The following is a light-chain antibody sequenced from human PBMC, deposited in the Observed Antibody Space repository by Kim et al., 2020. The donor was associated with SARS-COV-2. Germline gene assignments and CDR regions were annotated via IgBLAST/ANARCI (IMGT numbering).Light chain of an antibody. V-gene: IGKV1-5*03. CDR3: QQDNTYPWT. CDR1: QSISDY. CDR2: KAS. J-gene: IGKJ1*01. Sequence: ASVGDRVTITCRARQSISDYLAWYQQKPGKAPKLLIYKASNLESGVPSRFSGSGSGTEFTLTISSLQPDDFATYYCQQDNTYPWTFGQGTKVEIK.